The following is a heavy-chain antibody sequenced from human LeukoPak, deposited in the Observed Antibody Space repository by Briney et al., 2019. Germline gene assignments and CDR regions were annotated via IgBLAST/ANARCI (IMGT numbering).Heavy chain of an antibody. CDR1: GFTFSAYA. V-gene: IGHV3-64*04. CDR3: APHRDGSYPFDF. Sequence: PGGSLRLSCSASGFTFSAYAMHWVRQAPGKGLEYVSAISPNGGSTYYADSVKGRFTISRDSAKNSLYLQMNSLRDEDTAVYYCAPHRDGSYPFDFWGQGTLVTVSS. CDR2: ISPNGGST. D-gene: IGHD1-26*01. J-gene: IGHJ4*02.